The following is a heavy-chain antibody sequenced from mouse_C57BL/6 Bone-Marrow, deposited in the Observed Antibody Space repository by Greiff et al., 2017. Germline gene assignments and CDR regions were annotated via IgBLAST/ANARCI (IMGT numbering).Heavy chain of an antibody. V-gene: IGHV1-55*01. CDR3: ARWGGNYSYWYFDV. J-gene: IGHJ1*03. CDR2: IYPGSGST. Sequence: VQLQQPGAELVKPGASVKISCKASGYTFTSYWITWVKQRPGQGLEWIGDIYPGSGSTNYNEKFKSKATLTVDTSSSTAYMQLSSLTSEDSAVYYCARWGGNYSYWYFDVWGTGTTVTVSS. D-gene: IGHD2-1*01. CDR1: GYTFTSYW.